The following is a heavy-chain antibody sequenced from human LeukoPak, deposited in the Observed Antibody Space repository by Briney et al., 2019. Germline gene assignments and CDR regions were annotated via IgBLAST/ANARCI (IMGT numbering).Heavy chain of an antibody. CDR3: ARIWGSGSFYLY. V-gene: IGHV1-2*02. D-gene: IGHD3-10*01. CDR1: GYTFTDYY. Sequence: ASVKVSCKASGYTFTDYYLHWVRQAPGEGLEWMGWINPNSGGTIYAQKFQARVTVTRDTSISTAYMELSGLRSGDTAVYYCARIWGSGSFYLYWGLGTLVTASS. CDR2: INPNSGGT. J-gene: IGHJ4*02.